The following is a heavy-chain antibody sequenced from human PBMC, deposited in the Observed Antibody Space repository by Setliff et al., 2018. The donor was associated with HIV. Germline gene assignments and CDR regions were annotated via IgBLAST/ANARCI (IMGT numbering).Heavy chain of an antibody. D-gene: IGHD6-19*01. CDR3: ARNAEAGPWIGNWYFDL. V-gene: IGHV3-30*04. CDR1: GFSFSSYA. J-gene: IGHJ3*01. CDR2: ISYDETKK. Sequence: HPGGSLRLSCGASGFSFSSYAMHWVRQASGRGLEWVAVISYDETKKYYADSVKGRFTISRDNSKDTLYLQMSSLRTEDTAVYYCARNAEAGPWIGNWYFDLWGQGTMVTVSS.